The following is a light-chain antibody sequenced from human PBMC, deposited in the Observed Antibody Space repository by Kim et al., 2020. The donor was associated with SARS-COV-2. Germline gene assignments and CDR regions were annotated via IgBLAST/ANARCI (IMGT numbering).Light chain of an antibody. J-gene: IGLJ3*02. Sequence: ELTQPPSASATPGQRVTISCSGSTSSIGSNYVHWFQQVPGTAPKLLIYRDNQRPSGVPDRFSGSKSGTSASLAISGLRSDDESDYYCSSWDDSLGGWVFGGGTRLTVL. CDR1: TSSIGSNY. CDR2: RDN. V-gene: IGLV1-47*01. CDR3: SSWDDSLGGWV.